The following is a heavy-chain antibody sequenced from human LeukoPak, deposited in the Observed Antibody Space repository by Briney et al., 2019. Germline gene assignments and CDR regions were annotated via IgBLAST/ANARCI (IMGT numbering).Heavy chain of an antibody. CDR1: GFTFSSYE. CDR2: ISISGSTI. D-gene: IGHD5-12*01. J-gene: IGHJ6*02. Sequence: QSGGSLRLSCAASGFTFSSYEMNWVRQAPGKGLEWVSSISISGSTIYYADSVKGRFTISRDNAKNSLYLQMNSLRAEDTAVYYCARDESIYSGYDYKDGMDVWGQGTTVTVSS. CDR3: ARDESIYSGYDYKDGMDV. V-gene: IGHV3-48*03.